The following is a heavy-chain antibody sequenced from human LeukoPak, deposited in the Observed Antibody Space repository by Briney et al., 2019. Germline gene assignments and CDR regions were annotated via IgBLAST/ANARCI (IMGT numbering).Heavy chain of an antibody. CDR2: ISYDGHNK. V-gene: IGHV3-30*04. Sequence: GGSLRLSCVASGFNFNNFALHWVRQAPGKGLEWVAIISYDGHNKFYADSVQGRFTIFRDNSKNTLYLQMNSLRTGDTAVYYCARENHFDTGGYYDDAFDFWGQGTMVTISS. D-gene: IGHD3-22*01. J-gene: IGHJ3*01. CDR3: ARENHFDTGGYYDDAFDF. CDR1: GFNFNNFA.